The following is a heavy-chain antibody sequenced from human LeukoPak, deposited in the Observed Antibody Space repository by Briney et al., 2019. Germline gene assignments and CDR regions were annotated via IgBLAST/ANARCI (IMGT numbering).Heavy chain of an antibody. V-gene: IGHV1-18*01. J-gene: IGHJ4*02. CDR3: ARGYSYGYGPLDY. CDR2: ISTDNGNT. CDR1: GYSFTSYG. Sequence: ASVKVSCKTSGYSFTSYGINWVRQVPGQGLEWMGWISTDNGNTDYAPNLQGRVTMTTDTSTSTAYMELRSLRSDDTAVYYCARGYSYGYGPLDYWGQGTLVTVSA. D-gene: IGHD5-18*01.